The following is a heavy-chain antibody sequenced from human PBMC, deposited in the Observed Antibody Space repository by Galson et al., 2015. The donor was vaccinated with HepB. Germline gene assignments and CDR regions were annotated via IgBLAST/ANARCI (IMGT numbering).Heavy chain of an antibody. CDR2: MNPNSGNT. CDR3: ARGMYDFWSGYWGTQAESDY. J-gene: IGHJ4*02. CDR1: GYTFTSYD. V-gene: IGHV1-8*01. D-gene: IGHD3-3*01. Sequence: SVKVSCKASGYTFTSYDINWVRQATGQGLEWMGWMNPNSGNTGYAQKFQGRVTMTRNTSISTAYMELSSLRSEDTAVYYCARGMYDFWSGYWGTQAESDYWGQGTLVTVSS.